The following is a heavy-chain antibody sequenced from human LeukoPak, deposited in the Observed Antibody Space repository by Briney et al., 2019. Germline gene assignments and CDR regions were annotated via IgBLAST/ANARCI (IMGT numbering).Heavy chain of an antibody. CDR1: GGSISSYY. J-gene: IGHJ6*03. D-gene: IGHD3-9*01. CDR3: ARGQDGYYDILTGYSPYYYYMDV. CDR2: IYYSGST. V-gene: IGHV4-59*01. Sequence: SETLSLTCTVSGGSISSYYWSWIRQPPGKGLEWIGYIYYSGSTNYNPSLKSRVTISVDTSKNQFSLKLSSVTAADTAVYYCARGQDGYYDILTGYSPYYYYMDVWGKGTTVTVSS.